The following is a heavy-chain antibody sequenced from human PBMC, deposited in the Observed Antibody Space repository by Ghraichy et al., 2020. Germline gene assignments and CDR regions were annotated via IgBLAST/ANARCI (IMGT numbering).Heavy chain of an antibody. CDR2: IYYSGST. J-gene: IGHJ5*02. D-gene: IGHD3-22*01. Sequence: SETLSLTCTVSGGSISSSSYYWGWIRQPPGKGLEWIGSIYYSGSTYYNPSLKSRVTISVDTSKNQFSLKLSSVTAADMAVYYCARRTPNTEYYYDSSGYWSPWGQGTLVTVSS. CDR3: ARRTPNTEYYYDSSGYWSP. CDR1: GGSISSSSYY. V-gene: IGHV4-39*01.